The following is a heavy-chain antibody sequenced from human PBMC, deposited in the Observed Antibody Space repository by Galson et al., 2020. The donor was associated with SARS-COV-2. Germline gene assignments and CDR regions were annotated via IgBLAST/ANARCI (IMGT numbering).Heavy chain of an antibody. CDR1: GFNFDDYA. CDR3: AKDIGYSGYGPGDY. J-gene: IGHJ4*02. Sequence: SLKISCAASGFNFDDYAMHWVRQAPGKGLEWVSGISWNSGSIGYADSVKGRFTISRDNAKNSLYLQMNSLRAEDTALYYCAKDIGYSGYGPGDYWGQGTLVTVSS. V-gene: IGHV3-9*01. D-gene: IGHD5-12*01. CDR2: ISWNSGSI.